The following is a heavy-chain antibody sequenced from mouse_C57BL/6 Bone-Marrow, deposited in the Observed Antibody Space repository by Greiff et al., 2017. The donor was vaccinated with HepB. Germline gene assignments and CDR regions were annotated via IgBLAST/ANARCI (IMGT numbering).Heavy chain of an antibody. CDR2: IHPSDSDT. CDR1: GYTFTSYW. Sequence: VKLQQPGAELVKPGASVKVSCKASGYTFTSYWMHWVKQRPGQGLEWIGRIHPSDSDTNYNQKFKGKATLTVDKSSSTAYMQLSSLTSEDSAVYYCAMGFITTVVAEYYFDYWGQGTTLTVSS. J-gene: IGHJ2*01. V-gene: IGHV1-74*01. D-gene: IGHD1-1*01. CDR3: AMGFITTVVAEYYFDY.